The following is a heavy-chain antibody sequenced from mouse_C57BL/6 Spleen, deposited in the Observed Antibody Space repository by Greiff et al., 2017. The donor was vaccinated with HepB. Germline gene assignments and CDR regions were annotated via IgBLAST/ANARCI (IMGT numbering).Heavy chain of an antibody. Sequence: EVQLQQSVAELVRPGASVKLSCTASGFNIKNTYIHWVKQRPEQGLEWIGRIDPANGNTKYAPKFQGKATITADTSSNTAYLQLSSLTSEDTAIYYCAREGFITTVVGDFDVWGTGTTVTVSS. D-gene: IGHD1-1*01. CDR3: AREGFITTVVGDFDV. CDR1: GFNIKNTY. CDR2: IDPANGNT. V-gene: IGHV14-3*01. J-gene: IGHJ1*03.